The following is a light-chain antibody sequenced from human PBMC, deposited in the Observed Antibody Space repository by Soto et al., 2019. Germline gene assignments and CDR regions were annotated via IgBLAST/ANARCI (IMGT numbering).Light chain of an antibody. J-gene: IGLJ1*01. CDR3: SSYTTRSTLV. CDR2: GVR. Sequence: QSALTQPTSASGSPGQSITISCTGNSNDIGAYNYVSWYQQHPGKAPRLLIHGVRNRPSGISSRFSASKSGLTASLTISGLQAEDEADYYCSSYTTRSTLVFGTGTKVTVL. CDR1: SNDIGAYNY. V-gene: IGLV2-14*01.